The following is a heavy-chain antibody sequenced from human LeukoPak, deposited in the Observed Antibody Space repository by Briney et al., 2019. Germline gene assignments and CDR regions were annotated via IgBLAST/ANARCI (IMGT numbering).Heavy chain of an antibody. J-gene: IGHJ6*03. V-gene: IGHV3-66*01. CDR3: AKVAEVGATGYYYYMDV. D-gene: IGHD1-26*01. CDR1: GFTFSSYS. CDR2: IYSGGST. Sequence: GGSLRLSCAASGFTFSSYSMNWVRQAPGKGLEWVSVIYSGGSTYYADSVKGRFTIPRDNSKNTLYLQMNSLRAEDTAVYYCAKVAEVGATGYYYYMDVWGKGTTVTISS.